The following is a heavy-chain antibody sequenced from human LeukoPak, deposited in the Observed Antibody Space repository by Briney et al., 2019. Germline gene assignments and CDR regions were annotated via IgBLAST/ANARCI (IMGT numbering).Heavy chain of an antibody. CDR3: ASQVGATTDAFDI. CDR1: GYTFTGYY. CDR2: INPNSGGT. D-gene: IGHD1-26*01. Sequence: ASVKVSCKASGYTFTGYYMHWVRQAPGLGLEWMGRINPNSGGTNYAQKFQGRVTMTRDTSISTAYMELSRLRSDDTAVYYCASQVGATTDAFDIWGQGTMVTVSS. V-gene: IGHV1-2*06. J-gene: IGHJ3*02.